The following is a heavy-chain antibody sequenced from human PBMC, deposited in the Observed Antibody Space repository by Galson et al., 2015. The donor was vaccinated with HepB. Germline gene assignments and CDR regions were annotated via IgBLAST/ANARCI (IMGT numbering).Heavy chain of an antibody. J-gene: IGHJ6*03. D-gene: IGHD6-6*01. V-gene: IGHV1-3*01. CDR2: INAGNGNT. Sequence: SVKVSCKASGYTFTSYAMHWVRQAPGQRLEWMGWINAGNGNTKYSQKFQGRVTITRDTSASTAYMELSSLRSEDTAVYYCARELRQLGLFVYYYMDVWGKGTTVTVSS. CDR3: ARELRQLGLFVYYYMDV. CDR1: GYTFTSYA.